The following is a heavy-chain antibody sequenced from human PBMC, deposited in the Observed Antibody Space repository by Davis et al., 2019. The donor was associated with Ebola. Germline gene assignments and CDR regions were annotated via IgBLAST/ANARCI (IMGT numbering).Heavy chain of an antibody. J-gene: IGHJ6*04. CDR1: GFTFNNYG. V-gene: IGHV3-48*01. CDR2: ISSSSSTI. Sequence: GGSLRLSCAASGFTFNNYGMNWVRQAPGKGLEWVSYISSSSSTIYYADSVKGRFTISRDTSKNTLYLQMSSLRSEDTAVYYCARVRYCGGDCSRQYYYGMDVWGKGTTVTVSS. CDR3: ARVRYCGGDCSRQYYYGMDV. D-gene: IGHD2-21*02.